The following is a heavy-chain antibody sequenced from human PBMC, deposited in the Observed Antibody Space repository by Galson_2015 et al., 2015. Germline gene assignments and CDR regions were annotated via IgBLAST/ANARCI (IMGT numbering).Heavy chain of an antibody. V-gene: IGHV3-49*03. D-gene: IGHD6-13*01. Sequence: SLRLSCAASGFTFGDYAMSWFRQAPGKGLEWVGFIRSKAYGGTTEYAASVKGRFTISRDDSKSIAYLQMNSLKTEDTAVYYCTRDHGSSGWYAPQAFDYWGQGTLVTVSS. CDR1: GFTFGDYA. CDR2: IRSKAYGGTT. J-gene: IGHJ4*02. CDR3: TRDHGSSGWYAPQAFDY.